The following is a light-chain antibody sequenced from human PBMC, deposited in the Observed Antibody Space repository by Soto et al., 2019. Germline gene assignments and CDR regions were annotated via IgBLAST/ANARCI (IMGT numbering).Light chain of an antibody. Sequence: QSALTQPASVSGSLGQSITISCTGTSSDVGGYNYVSWYQQHPGKDPKVVIFEVTNRPSGVSSRFSGSKSGNTASLTVSGAQAEDEGDYYCSSYTSSSTVVFGGGTKVTVL. CDR1: SSDVGGYNY. CDR3: SSYTSSSTVV. V-gene: IGLV2-14*01. CDR2: EVT. J-gene: IGLJ2*01.